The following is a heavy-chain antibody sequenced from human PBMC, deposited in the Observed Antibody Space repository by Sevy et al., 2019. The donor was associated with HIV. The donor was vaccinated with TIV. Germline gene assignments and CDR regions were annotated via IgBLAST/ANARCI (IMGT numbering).Heavy chain of an antibody. CDR3: ASPPRGYYYGSGSYLGY. CDR2: IYSGGST. Sequence: GGSLRLSCAASGFTVSSNYMSWVRQAPGKGMEWVSVIYSGGSTYYADPVKGRFTISRDNSKNTRYLQMNSLRAEDTAVYYCASPPRGYYYGSGSYLGYWGQGTLVTVSS. CDR1: GFTVSSNY. J-gene: IGHJ4*02. D-gene: IGHD3-10*01. V-gene: IGHV3-53*01.